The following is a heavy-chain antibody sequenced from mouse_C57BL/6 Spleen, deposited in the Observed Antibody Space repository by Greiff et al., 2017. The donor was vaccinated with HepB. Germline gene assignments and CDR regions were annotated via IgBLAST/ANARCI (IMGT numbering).Heavy chain of an antibody. CDR1: GFTFSSYA. Sequence: EVKLMESGEGLVKPGGSLKLSCAASGFTFSSYAMSWVRQTPEQRLEWVAYISSGGDYIYYADTMKGRFTISRDNARNTLYLQMSSLKSEDTAMYYCTKGTGTKAMDYWGQGTSVTVSS. D-gene: IGHD4-1*01. J-gene: IGHJ4*01. CDR2: ISSGGDYI. CDR3: TKGTGTKAMDY. V-gene: IGHV5-9-1*02.